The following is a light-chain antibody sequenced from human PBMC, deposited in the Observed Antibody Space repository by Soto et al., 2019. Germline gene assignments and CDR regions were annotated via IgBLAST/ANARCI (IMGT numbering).Light chain of an antibody. V-gene: IGLV2-23*01. CDR3: CSYAGSSTL. J-gene: IGLJ2*01. CDR1: SSDVGSYNL. Sequence: QSVLTQPASVSGSPGQSITISCTGTSSDVGSYNLVSWYQQHPGKAPKLMIYEGSKRPSGVSNRLSGSKSGNTASLTISGLQAEDEADYYCCSYAGSSTLFGGGTQLTVL. CDR2: EGS.